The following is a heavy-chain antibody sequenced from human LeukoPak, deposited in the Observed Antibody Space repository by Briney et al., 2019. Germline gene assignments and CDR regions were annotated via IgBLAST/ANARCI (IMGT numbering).Heavy chain of an antibody. CDR3: ARRSGWLRSAEYYFDY. D-gene: IGHD5-12*01. J-gene: IGHJ4*02. CDR2: IYYSGST. Sequence: SETLSLTCTVSGGSISSSSYYWGWIRQPPGKGLEWIGSIYYSGSTYYNPSLKSRVTISVDTSKNQFSLKLSSVTAADTAVYYCARRSGWLRSAEYYFDYWGQGTLVTVSS. V-gene: IGHV4-39*01. CDR1: GGSISSSSYY.